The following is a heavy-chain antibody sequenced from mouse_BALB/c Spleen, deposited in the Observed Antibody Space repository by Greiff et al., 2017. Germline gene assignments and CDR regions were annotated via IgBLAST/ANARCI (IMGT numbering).Heavy chain of an antibody. J-gene: IGHJ4*01. CDR3: ARDYDGPHYYAMDY. D-gene: IGHD2-4*01. CDR2: ISSGGST. V-gene: IGHV5-6-5*01. CDR1: GFTFSSYA. Sequence: DVMLVESGGGLVKPGGSLKLSCAASGFTFSSYAMSWVRQTPEKRLEWVASISSGGSTYYPDSVKGRFTISRDNARNILYLQMSSLRSEDTAMYYCARDYDGPHYYAMDYWGQGTSVTVSS.